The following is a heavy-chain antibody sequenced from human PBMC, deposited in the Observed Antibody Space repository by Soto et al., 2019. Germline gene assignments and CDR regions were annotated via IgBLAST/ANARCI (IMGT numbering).Heavy chain of an antibody. J-gene: IGHJ5*02. D-gene: IGHD6-19*01. Sequence: SSETLSLTCTVSGGSISSGGYYWSWIRQYPGKGLEWIGYIYYSGSTYYNPSLKSRVTISVDTSKNQFSLKLSSVTAADTAVYYCARDAEGWYGVNWFDPWGQGTLVTVSS. CDR3: ARDAEGWYGVNWFDP. CDR1: GGSISSGGYY. CDR2: IYYSGST. V-gene: IGHV4-31*03.